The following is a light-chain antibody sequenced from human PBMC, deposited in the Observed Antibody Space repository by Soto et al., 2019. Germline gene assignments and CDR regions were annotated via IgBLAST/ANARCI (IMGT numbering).Light chain of an antibody. CDR3: QQYNNWPPLT. Sequence: EIMMTQSPPTLSVSPGERATLSCRASQSITNNLAWYQQKPGQAPGLLIYDASTRATGISARFSGSGSGTEFTLTISSLQSEDFAVYYCQQYNNWPPLTFGGGTKVEIK. V-gene: IGKV3-15*01. J-gene: IGKJ4*01. CDR1: QSITNN. CDR2: DAS.